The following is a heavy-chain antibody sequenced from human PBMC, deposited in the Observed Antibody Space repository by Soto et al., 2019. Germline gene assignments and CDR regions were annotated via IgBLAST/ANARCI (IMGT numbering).Heavy chain of an antibody. Sequence: GSLILSCAASGFTFSHYGMHWVRQAPGKGLEWVAVISYDGSNKYYADSVKGRFTISRDNSKNTLYLQMNSLRAEDTAVYYSAKGRYYDSSGYCDYWGQGTLGTVAS. D-gene: IGHD3-22*01. CDR1: GFTFSHYG. V-gene: IGHV3-30*18. CDR3: AKGRYYDSSGYCDY. CDR2: ISYDGSNK. J-gene: IGHJ4*02.